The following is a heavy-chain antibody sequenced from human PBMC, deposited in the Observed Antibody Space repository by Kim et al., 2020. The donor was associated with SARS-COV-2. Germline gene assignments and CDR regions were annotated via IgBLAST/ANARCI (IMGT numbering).Heavy chain of an antibody. Sequence: ASVKVSCKASGYTFTSYYMHWVRQAPGQGLEWMGIINPSGGSTSYAQKFQGRVTMTRDTSTSTVYMELSSLRSEDTAVYYCARDRGAYGQLWADYYYYYGMDVWGQGTTVTVSS. CDR3: ARDRGAYGQLWADYYYYYGMDV. J-gene: IGHJ6*02. D-gene: IGHD5-18*01. CDR2: INPSGGST. V-gene: IGHV1-46*01. CDR1: GYTFTSYY.